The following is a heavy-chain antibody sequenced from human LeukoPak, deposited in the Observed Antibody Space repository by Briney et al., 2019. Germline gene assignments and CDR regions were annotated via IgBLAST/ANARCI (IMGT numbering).Heavy chain of an antibody. V-gene: IGHV4-34*01. J-gene: IGHJ3*02. D-gene: IGHD3-10*01. CDR2: INHSGST. CDR1: GGSFSGYY. Sequence: NPSETLSLTCAVYGGSFSGYYWSWIRQPPGKGLEWIGEINHSGSTNYNPSLKSRVTISVDTSKNQFSLKLSSVTAADTAVYYCASARRKYYYGSGPTGAFDIWGKGTMVTVSS. CDR3: ASARRKYYYGSGPTGAFDI.